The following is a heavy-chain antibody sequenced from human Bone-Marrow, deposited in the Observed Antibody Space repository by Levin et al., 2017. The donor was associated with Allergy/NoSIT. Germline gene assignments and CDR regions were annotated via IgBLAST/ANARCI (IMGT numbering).Heavy chain of an antibody. CDR3: ANTNWNYSGGFDP. CDR1: GFTFSSYG. Sequence: PGGSLRLSCAASGFTFSSYGMHWVRQAPGKGLEWVAVISYDGSNKYYADSVKGRFTISRDNSKNTLYLQMNSLRAEDTAVYYCANTNWNYSGGFDPWGQGTLVTVSS. V-gene: IGHV3-30*18. J-gene: IGHJ5*02. CDR2: ISYDGSNK. D-gene: IGHD1-7*01.